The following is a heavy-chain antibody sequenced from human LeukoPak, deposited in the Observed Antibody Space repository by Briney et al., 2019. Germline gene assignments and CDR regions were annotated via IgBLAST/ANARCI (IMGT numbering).Heavy chain of an antibody. Sequence: PSETLSLTCTVSVGSISSYYWSWIRQPAGKGLEWIVRIYTSGSTNYNPSLKSRVTMSVDTSKNQFSLKLSSVTAADTAVYYCARGDIQLWTYNWFDPWGQGTLVTVSS. CDR3: ARGDIQLWTYNWFDP. CDR1: VGSISSYY. J-gene: IGHJ5*02. D-gene: IGHD5-18*01. V-gene: IGHV4-4*07. CDR2: IYTSGST.